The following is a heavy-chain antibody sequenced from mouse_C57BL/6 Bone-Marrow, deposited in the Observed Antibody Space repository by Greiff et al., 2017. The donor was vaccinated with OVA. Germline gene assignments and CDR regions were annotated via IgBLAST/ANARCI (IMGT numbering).Heavy chain of an antibody. Sequence: EVKLVESGGGLVKPGGSLKLSCAASGFTFSSYAMSWVRQTPEKRLEWVATISDGGSYTYYPDNVKGRFTISRDNAKNNLYLQMSHLKSEDTAMYYCARRYYGNYFYAMVYWGQGTSVTVSS. CDR3: ARRYYGNYFYAMVY. CDR1: GFTFSSYA. V-gene: IGHV5-4*03. D-gene: IGHD2-1*01. CDR2: ISDGGSYT. J-gene: IGHJ4*01.